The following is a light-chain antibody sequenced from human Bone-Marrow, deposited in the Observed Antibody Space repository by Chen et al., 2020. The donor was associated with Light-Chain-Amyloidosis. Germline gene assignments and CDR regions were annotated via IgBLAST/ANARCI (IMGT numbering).Light chain of an antibody. CDR2: WAS. CDR3: QQYYNAPLT. CDR1: QSVLYSNNKTY. J-gene: IGKJ4*01. Sequence: DIVITQSPDSLAVSLGARATLNCKSSQSVLYSNNKTYLAWYPQKPGQPTQVLFDWASARVAGVPDRFNGSGSGTDYTLTISSLLAENVAVYYCQQYYNAPLTFGGGTKEEIK. V-gene: IGKV4-1*01.